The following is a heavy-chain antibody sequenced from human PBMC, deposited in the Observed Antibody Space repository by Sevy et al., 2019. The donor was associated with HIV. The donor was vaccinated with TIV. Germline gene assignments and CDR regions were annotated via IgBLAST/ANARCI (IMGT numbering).Heavy chain of an antibody. CDR1: GFTFSSYW. V-gene: IGHV3-74*01. Sequence: GGSLRLSCAGSGFTFSSYWMHWVRQAPGKGLVWVSRISGDVSSTTYADSVKGRFTISRDNAKNTLFLQMNSLRAEDSAVYSCARDPSNGGYSKMAVWGQGTPVTVSS. CDR2: ISGDVSST. J-gene: IGHJ6*02. D-gene: IGHD2-8*01. CDR3: ARDPSNGGYSKMAV.